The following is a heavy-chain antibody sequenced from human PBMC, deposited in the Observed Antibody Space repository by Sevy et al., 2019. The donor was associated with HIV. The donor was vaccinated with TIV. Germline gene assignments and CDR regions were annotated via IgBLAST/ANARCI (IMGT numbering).Heavy chain of an antibody. Sequence: GESLKISCAASGFTFSSYGMHWVRQAPGKGLEWVAVIWYDGSNKYYADSVKGRFTISRDNSKNTLYLQMNSLRAEDTAVYYCARAGYYDISYGMDVWGQGTTVTVSS. CDR2: IWYDGSNK. CDR1: GFTFSSYG. J-gene: IGHJ6*02. CDR3: ARAGYYDISYGMDV. V-gene: IGHV3-33*01. D-gene: IGHD3-9*01.